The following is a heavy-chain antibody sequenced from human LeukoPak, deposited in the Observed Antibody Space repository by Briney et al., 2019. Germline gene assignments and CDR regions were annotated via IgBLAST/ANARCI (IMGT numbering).Heavy chain of an antibody. CDR2: NNAGNGNT. J-gene: IGHJ4*02. D-gene: IGHD2-2*01. V-gene: IGHV1-3*01. CDR3: ASGPDARCQPGGCPASPFDY. Sequence: ASVRVSCTASGYTFTIYAMHWVRQAPGQRLEWMGWNNAGNGNTKYSQKFQGRVTITRDTSASTAYMELSSLRSEDTAVYYCASGPDARCQPGGCPASPFDYWGQGTLVTVSS. CDR1: GYTFTIYA.